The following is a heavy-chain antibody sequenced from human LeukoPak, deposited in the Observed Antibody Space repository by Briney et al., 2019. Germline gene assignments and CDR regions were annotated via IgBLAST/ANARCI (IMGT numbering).Heavy chain of an antibody. J-gene: IGHJ4*02. CDR1: GYIFTNHG. CDR3: AREKGSGWYFFDS. CDR2: ISGYNGNT. Sequence: GASVKVSCKASGYIFTNHGISWVRQAPGQGLEWMGWISGYNGNTNYAEKVQGRVTMTADTSSTTVYMELRSLTSDDTAMYYCAREKGSGWYFFDSWGQGTPATVSS. V-gene: IGHV1-18*01. D-gene: IGHD6-19*01.